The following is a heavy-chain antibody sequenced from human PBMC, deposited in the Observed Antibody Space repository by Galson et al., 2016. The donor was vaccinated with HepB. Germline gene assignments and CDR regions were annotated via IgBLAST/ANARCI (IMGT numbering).Heavy chain of an antibody. CDR3: ARDPAADKAR. V-gene: IGHV3-23*01. D-gene: IGHD6-13*01. J-gene: IGHJ4*02. CDR2: ISGSGSST. Sequence: SLRLSCAASGFTFRSYTVNWVRQTPGKGLGWVSAISGSGSSTYYADSVKGRFTISRDKAKNTVYLEMNSLRAEDTAVYYCARDPAADKARWGQGTLVTVSS. CDR1: GFTFRSYT.